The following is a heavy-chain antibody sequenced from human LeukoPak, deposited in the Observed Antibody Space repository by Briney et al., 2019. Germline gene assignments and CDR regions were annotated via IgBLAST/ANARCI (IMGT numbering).Heavy chain of an antibody. V-gene: IGHV4-34*01. Sequence: SETLSLTCAVYGGSFSGYYWSWIRQPPGKGLEWIGEINHSGSTNYNPSLKSRVTISVDTSKNQFSLKLSSVTAADTAVYYCARGRPAVTPVTPFDYWAREPWSPSPQ. J-gene: IGHJ4*02. CDR3: ARGRPAVTPVTPFDY. CDR1: GGSFSGYY. CDR2: INHSGST. D-gene: IGHD4-17*01.